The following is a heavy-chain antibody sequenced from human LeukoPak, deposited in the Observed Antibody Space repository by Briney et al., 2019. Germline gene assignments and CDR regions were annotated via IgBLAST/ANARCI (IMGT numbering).Heavy chain of an antibody. CDR1: GGSIISYY. CDR2: IYYSGST. V-gene: IGHV4-59*01. D-gene: IGHD3-10*01. J-gene: IGHJ4*02. Sequence: PSETLSLTCTVSGGSIISYYWSWIRQPPGKGLEWIGYIYYSGSTNYNPSLKSRVTISVDTSKNQFSLKLSSVTAADTAVYYCARSHSVRTSFHYWGQGTLVTVSS. CDR3: ARSHSVRTSFHY.